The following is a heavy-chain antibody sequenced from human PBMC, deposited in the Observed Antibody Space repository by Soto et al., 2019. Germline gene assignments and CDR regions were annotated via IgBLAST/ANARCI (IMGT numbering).Heavy chain of an antibody. Sequence: EVQLVESGGGLVKPGGSLRLSCAVSGFTFSSYSINWDRQAPEKGLEWVASVSSSSSYIYYADSVKGRFTISRDNAKNSLYLQMDSLRAEDTAVYYCARALPGTTTVFEYWGRGTVVSVSA. V-gene: IGHV3-21*01. CDR2: VSSSSSYI. J-gene: IGHJ4*02. CDR3: ARALPGTTTVFEY. CDR1: GFTFSSYS. D-gene: IGHD1-7*01.